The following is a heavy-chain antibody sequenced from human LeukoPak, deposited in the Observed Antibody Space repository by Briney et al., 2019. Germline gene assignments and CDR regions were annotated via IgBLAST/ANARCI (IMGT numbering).Heavy chain of an antibody. D-gene: IGHD3-10*01. Sequence: ASVKVSCKASGYTFTGYYMHWVQQAPGQGLEWMGWINPNSGGTNYAQKFQGRVTMTRDTSISTAYMELSRLRSDDTAVYYCARGGITMVQGVIIRNWFDPWGQGTLVTVSS. CDR2: INPNSGGT. V-gene: IGHV1-2*02. CDR3: ARGGITMVQGVIIRNWFDP. J-gene: IGHJ5*02. CDR1: GYTFTGYY.